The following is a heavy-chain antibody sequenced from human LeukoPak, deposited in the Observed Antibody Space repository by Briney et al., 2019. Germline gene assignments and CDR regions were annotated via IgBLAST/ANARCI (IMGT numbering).Heavy chain of an antibody. V-gene: IGHV4-39*07. D-gene: IGHD3-16*01. CDR1: GGAISSSSYY. Sequence: SETLSLTCTVSGGAISSSSYYWGWIRQPPGKGLEWIGSIYYSGSTYYNPSLKSRVTISVDTSKNQFSLKLSSVTAADTAVYYCARDGGATRYYFDYWGQGTLVTVSS. CDR3: ARDGGATRYYFDY. CDR2: IYYSGST. J-gene: IGHJ4*02.